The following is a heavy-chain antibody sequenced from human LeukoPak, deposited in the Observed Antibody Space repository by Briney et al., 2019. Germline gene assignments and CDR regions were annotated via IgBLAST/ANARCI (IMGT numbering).Heavy chain of an antibody. CDR3: ARAVYCTNGVCYTDHYYFDY. CDR2: IYYSGST. J-gene: IGHJ4*02. Sequence: SETLSLTCTVSGGSISSSSYYWGWIRQPPGKGLEWIGSIYYSGSTYYNPSLKSRVTISVDTSKNQFSLKLSSVTAADTAVYYCARAVYCTNGVCYTDHYYFDYWGQGTLVTVSS. D-gene: IGHD2-8*01. CDR1: GGSISSSSYY. V-gene: IGHV4-39*07.